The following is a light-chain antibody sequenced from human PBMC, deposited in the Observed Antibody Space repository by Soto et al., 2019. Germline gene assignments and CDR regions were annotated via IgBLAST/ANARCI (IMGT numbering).Light chain of an antibody. Sequence: DIQMTQSPSSLSASVGDKVTITCRASQSITSNLNWYQQKPGEAPKLLIYSASSLQSGVPSRFSGSGSGTDFTLTINSLQFEDFATYYCQENYRTFGQGTRLEIK. CDR3: QENYRT. V-gene: IGKV1-39*01. CDR2: SAS. J-gene: IGKJ5*01. CDR1: QSITSN.